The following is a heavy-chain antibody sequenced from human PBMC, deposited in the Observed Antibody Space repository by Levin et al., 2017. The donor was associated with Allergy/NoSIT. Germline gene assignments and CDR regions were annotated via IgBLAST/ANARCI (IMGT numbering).Heavy chain of an antibody. D-gene: IGHD6-19*01. V-gene: IGHV3-30-3*01. CDR3: ARGEYSSGWYFLY. CDR2: ISYDGSNK. Sequence: GGSLRLSCAASGFTFSSYAMHWVRQAPGKGLEWVAVISYDGSNKYYADSVKGRFTISRDNSKNTLYLQMNSLRAEDTAVYYCARGEYSSGWYFLYWGQGTLVTVSS. J-gene: IGHJ4*02. CDR1: GFTFSSYA.